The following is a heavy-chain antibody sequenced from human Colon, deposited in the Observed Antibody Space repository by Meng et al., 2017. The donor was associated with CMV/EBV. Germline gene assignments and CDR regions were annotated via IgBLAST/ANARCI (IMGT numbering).Heavy chain of an antibody. CDR1: GFTFSSYS. J-gene: IGHJ5*02. D-gene: IGHD5-12*01. Sequence: GGSLRLSCVASGFTFSSYSMNWVRQAPGKGLEWVSAITSSSSSIYYADSVKGRFTISRDNAKNSLFLQMNSLRAEDTAVYYCARKGHVDIVGTAGNWFDLWGQGTLVTVSS. CDR3: ARKGHVDIVGTAGNWFDL. V-gene: IGHV3-21*01. CDR2: ITSSSSSI.